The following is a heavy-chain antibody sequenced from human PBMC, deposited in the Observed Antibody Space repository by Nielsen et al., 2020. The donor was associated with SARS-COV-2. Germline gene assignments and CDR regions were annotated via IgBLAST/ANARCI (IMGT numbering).Heavy chain of an antibody. V-gene: IGHV1-69*06. CDR1: GATFSNYT. Sequence: SVKVSCKASGATFSNYTITWVRQAPGQGLEWMGGVIPIFGTPNYAQKFLGRVTITADKSTNTAYMELTSLRSEDTAVYYCARDRGPYGSGSLPPDYWGQGTLVTVSS. J-gene: IGHJ4*02. D-gene: IGHD3-10*01. CDR3: ARDRGPYGSGSLPPDY. CDR2: VIPIFGTP.